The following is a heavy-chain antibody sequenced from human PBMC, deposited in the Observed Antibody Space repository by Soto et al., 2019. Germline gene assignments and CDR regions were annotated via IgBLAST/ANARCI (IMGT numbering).Heavy chain of an antibody. V-gene: IGHV1-18*01. Sequence: ASVKVSCKASGYTFTSYGISWVRQARGQGLEWMGWISAYNGNTNYAQKLQGRVTMTTDTSTSTAYMELRSLRSDDTAVYYCARDIAAAGSTDYYYGMDVLGQGTTVTVSS. CDR3: ARDIAAAGSTDYYYGMDV. D-gene: IGHD6-13*01. J-gene: IGHJ6*01. CDR1: GYTFTSYG. CDR2: ISAYNGNT.